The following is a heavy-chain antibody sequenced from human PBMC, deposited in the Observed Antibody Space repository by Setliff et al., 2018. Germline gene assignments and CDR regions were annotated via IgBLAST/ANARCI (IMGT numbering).Heavy chain of an antibody. CDR1: GASIRSSSYY. V-gene: IGHV4-39*01. D-gene: IGHD3-22*01. Sequence: PSETLSLTCTVSGASIRSSSYYWGWIRQPPGKGLEWIGSIYYTGSADYNPSLKSRVTLSVDTSKNQFSLNLSSVTAADTAVYYCARLALTGYDSSGYYYALEYYYYMDVWGKGTTVTVSS. CDR2: IYYTGSA. CDR3: ARLALTGYDSSGYYYALEYYYYMDV. J-gene: IGHJ6*03.